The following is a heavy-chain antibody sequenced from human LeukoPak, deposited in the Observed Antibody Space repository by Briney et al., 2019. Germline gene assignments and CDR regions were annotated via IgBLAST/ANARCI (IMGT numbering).Heavy chain of an antibody. Sequence: SETLSLTCAVHGGSSSGYYWSWIRQPPGKGLEWIGEINHSGSTNYNPSLKSRVTISVDTSKNQFSLNLSSVTAADTAVYYCARGRGYDFWSAYQSDYWGQGTLVTVSS. V-gene: IGHV4-34*01. CDR2: INHSGST. J-gene: IGHJ4*02. CDR3: ARGRGYDFWSAYQSDY. CDR1: GGSSSGYY. D-gene: IGHD3-3*01.